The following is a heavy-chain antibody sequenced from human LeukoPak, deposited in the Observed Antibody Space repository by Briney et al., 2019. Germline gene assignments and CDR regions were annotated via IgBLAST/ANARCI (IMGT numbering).Heavy chain of an antibody. CDR1: GGSISSGDYY. D-gene: IGHD4-23*01. J-gene: IGHJ3*02. Sequence: SETLSLTCTVSGGSISSGDYYWSWIRQPPGKGLEWIGYIYYSGSTYYNPSLKGRVTISVDTSKNQFSLKLSSVTAADTAVYYCARDVDGGNSGAFDIWGQGTMVTVSS. CDR2: IYYSGST. CDR3: ARDVDGGNSGAFDI. V-gene: IGHV4-30-4*01.